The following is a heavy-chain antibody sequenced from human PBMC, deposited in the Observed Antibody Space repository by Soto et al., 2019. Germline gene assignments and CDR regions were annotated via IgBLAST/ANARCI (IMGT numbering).Heavy chain of an antibody. CDR3: AKVESYYGS. CDR1: GFSIRTFG. J-gene: IGHJ5*02. Sequence: LRLSCAASGFSIRTFGMHWVRQAPGQGPEWVSYIWYDGSNKYYADSVKGRFTISRDNSKNTLYLQMNSLRAEDTAVYYCAKVESYYGSWGQGTLVTVSS. V-gene: IGHV3-33*06. CDR2: IWYDGSNK. D-gene: IGHD3-10*01.